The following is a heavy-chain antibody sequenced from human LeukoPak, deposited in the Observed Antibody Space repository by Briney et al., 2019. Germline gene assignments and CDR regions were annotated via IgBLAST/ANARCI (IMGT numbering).Heavy chain of an antibody. J-gene: IGHJ4*02. CDR3: AKSHCGSTSCYVDY. D-gene: IGHD2-2*01. V-gene: IGHV3-30*02. CDR2: IRYDGSNK. CDR1: GFTFSSYG. Sequence: GGSLRLSCAASGFTFSSYGMHWVRQAPGKGLEWVAFIRYDGSNKYYADSVKGRFTISRDNSKNTLYLQMNSLRAEDTAVYYCAKSHCGSTSCYVDYWGQGTLVTVSS.